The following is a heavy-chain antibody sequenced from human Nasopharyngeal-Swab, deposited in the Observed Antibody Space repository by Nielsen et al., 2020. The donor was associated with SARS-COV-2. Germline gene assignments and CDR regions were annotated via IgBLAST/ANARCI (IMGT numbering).Heavy chain of an antibody. Sequence: LKISCAASGFTFSSYAMHWVRQAPGKGLEWVAVISYDGSNKYYADSVKGRFTISRDNSKNTLYLQMNSLRAEDTAVYYCATGGDVNYFDYWGQGTLVTVSS. CDR1: GFTFSSYA. D-gene: IGHD3-10*01. CDR2: ISYDGSNK. CDR3: ATGGDVNYFDY. J-gene: IGHJ4*02. V-gene: IGHV3-30*04.